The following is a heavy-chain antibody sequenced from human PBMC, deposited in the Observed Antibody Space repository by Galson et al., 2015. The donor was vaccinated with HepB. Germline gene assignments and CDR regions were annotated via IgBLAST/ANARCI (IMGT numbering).Heavy chain of an antibody. CDR2: ISYDGGNK. CDR1: GFTFSNYG. CDR3: AKALMVRALGYGMDV. Sequence: SLRLSCAASGFTFSNYGMHWVRQAPGKGLEWVAVISYDGGNKYYADSVKGRFTISRDNSKNTLQMNSLRVEDTAVYYCAKALMVRALGYGMDVWGQGTTVTVSS. J-gene: IGHJ6*02. V-gene: IGHV3-30*18. D-gene: IGHD3-10*01.